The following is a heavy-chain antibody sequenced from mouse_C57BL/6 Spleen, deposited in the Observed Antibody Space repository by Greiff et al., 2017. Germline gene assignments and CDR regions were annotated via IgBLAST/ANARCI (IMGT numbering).Heavy chain of an antibody. J-gene: IGHJ4*01. CDR1: GYSFTSYY. V-gene: IGHV1-66*01. Sequence: QVQLQQSGPELVKPGASVKISCKASGYSFTSYYIHWVKQRPGQGLEWIGWLYTGCGNTKYNEKFKGKATLPADTSSSPAYMQLSSLTSEDSAVYYCARRGAYAMDYWGQGTSVTVSS. CDR2: LYTGCGNT. CDR3: ARRGAYAMDY.